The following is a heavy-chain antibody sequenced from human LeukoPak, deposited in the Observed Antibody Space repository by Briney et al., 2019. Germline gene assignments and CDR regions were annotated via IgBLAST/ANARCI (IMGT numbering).Heavy chain of an antibody. V-gene: IGHV3-23*01. CDR3: AKGGYYDSSGS. CDR1: GFTVSSNY. CDR2: ISGSGGST. D-gene: IGHD3-22*01. J-gene: IGHJ4*02. Sequence: GGSLRLSCAASGFTVSSNYMTRVRQAPGKGLEWVSAISGSGGSTYYADSVKGRFTISRDNSKNTLYLQMNSLRAEDTAVYYCAKGGYYDSSGSWGQGTLVTVSS.